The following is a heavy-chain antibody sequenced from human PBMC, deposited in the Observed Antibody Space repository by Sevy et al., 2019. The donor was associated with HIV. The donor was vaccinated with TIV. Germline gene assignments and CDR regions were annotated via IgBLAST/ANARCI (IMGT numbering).Heavy chain of an antibody. CDR2: IRTKPNNYAT. CDR1: GFTFSGAG. D-gene: IGHD5-18*01. V-gene: IGHV3-73*01. Sequence: GGSLRLSCAASGFTFSGAGFHWVHQTSGKGLEWIGRIRTKPNNYATAYSASMKGRFAISRDDSKNTTYLQLNTLKTEDTAVYYCTCGYGRFDYWGQGTLVTVSS. J-gene: IGHJ4*02. CDR3: TCGYGRFDY.